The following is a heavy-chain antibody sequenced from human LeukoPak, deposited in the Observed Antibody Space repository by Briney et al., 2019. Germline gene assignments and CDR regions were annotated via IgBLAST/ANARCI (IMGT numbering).Heavy chain of an antibody. D-gene: IGHD1-20*01. CDR3: ASGITGTEYFDY. Sequence: SETLSLTCTVSGGSISSYYWSWIRQPPGKGLEWIGYIYYSGSTNYNPSLKSRVTISVDTSKNQFSLKLSSVAAAGTAVYYCASGITGTEYFDYWGQGTLVTVSS. J-gene: IGHJ4*02. V-gene: IGHV4-59*12. CDR2: IYYSGST. CDR1: GGSISSYY.